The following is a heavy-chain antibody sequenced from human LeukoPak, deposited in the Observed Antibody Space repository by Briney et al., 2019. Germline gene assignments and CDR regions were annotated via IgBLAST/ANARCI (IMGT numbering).Heavy chain of an antibody. D-gene: IGHD3-16*01. V-gene: IGHV4-59*01. CDR2: IYYSGST. CDR3: ARNDGGAFDI. Sequence: SETLSLTCTVSGGSISSYYWSWIRQPPGKGLEWIGYIYYSGSTNYNPSLKSRVTISVDTSKNQFSLKLSSVTAADTAVYYCARNDGGAFDIWGQGTMVTVSS. CDR1: GGSISSYY. J-gene: IGHJ3*02.